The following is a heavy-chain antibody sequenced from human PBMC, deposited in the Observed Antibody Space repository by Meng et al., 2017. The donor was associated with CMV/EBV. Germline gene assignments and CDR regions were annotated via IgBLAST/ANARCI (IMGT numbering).Heavy chain of an antibody. V-gene: IGHV3-30-3*01. CDR1: GFTFSNAW. CDR2: ISYDGSNK. CDR3: ARDLDSYDSSGYLLDY. J-gene: IGHJ4*02. Sequence: GESLKISCAASGFTFSNAWMSWVRQAPGKGLEWVAVISYDGSNKYYADSAKGRFTISRDNSKNTLYLQMNSLRAEDTAVYYCARDLDSYDSSGYLLDYWGQGTLVTVSS. D-gene: IGHD3-22*01.